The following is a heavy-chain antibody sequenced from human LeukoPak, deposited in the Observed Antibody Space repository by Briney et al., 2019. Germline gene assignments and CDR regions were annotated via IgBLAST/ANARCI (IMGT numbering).Heavy chain of an antibody. CDR3: ARGDLYYYGSGYYFDY. Sequence: GGSLRLSCAASGFTFSDYYMSWIRQAPGKGLEWVSYISSSGSTIYYADSVNGRFTISRDNAKNSLYLQMNSLRAADTAVSYCARGDLYYYGSGYYFDYWGQGTLVTVSS. V-gene: IGHV3-11*01. CDR1: GFTFSDYY. CDR2: ISSSGSTI. D-gene: IGHD3-10*01. J-gene: IGHJ4*02.